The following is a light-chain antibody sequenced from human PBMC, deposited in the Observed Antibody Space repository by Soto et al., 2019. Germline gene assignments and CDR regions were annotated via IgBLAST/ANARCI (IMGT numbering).Light chain of an antibody. CDR1: QSVSTS. J-gene: IGKJ2*01. CDR3: QQYIHGYT. V-gene: IGKV3-15*01. Sequence: EVVMTQSPATLSVFPGERVTLSCRASQSVSTSLAWYQQKPGQAPRPLIYSASTRATGIPARFSGSGSGTEFTLTISSLESEDFAVYYCQQYIHGYTFGQGTELEIK. CDR2: SAS.